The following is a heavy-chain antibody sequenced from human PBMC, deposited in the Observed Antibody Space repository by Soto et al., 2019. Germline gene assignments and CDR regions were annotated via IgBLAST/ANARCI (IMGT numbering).Heavy chain of an antibody. CDR2: IYYSGST. V-gene: IGHV4-31*03. J-gene: IGHJ4*02. D-gene: IGHD2-2*01. CDR3: ARGSSTSREYYFDY. CDR1: GGSISSGGYY. Sequence: SETLSLTCTVSGGSISSGGYYWSWIRQHPGKGLEWIGYIYYSGSTYYNPSLKSRVTISVDTSKNQFSLKLSSVTAADTAVYYCARGSSTSREYYFDYWGQGTLVTVSS.